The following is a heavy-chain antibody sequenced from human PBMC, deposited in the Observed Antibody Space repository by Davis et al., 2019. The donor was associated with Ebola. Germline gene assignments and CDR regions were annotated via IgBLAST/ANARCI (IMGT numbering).Heavy chain of an antibody. J-gene: IGHJ4*02. CDR2: IRSSDTTI. Sequence: GGSLRLSCAASGFTLSDYYMSWIRQAPGKGLEWVSSIRSSDTTIYYSDPVKGRFTASRDNAKNSLYLQMNSLRVEDTAVYFCARGGAVAPDWGPGTLVTVSS. V-gene: IGHV3-11*04. D-gene: IGHD4-23*01. CDR3: ARGGAVAPD. CDR1: GFTLSDYY.